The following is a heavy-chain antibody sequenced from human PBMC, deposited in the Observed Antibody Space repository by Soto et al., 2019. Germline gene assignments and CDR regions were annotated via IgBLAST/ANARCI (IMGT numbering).Heavy chain of an antibody. CDR2: IWYDGSNK. V-gene: IGHV3-33*01. J-gene: IGHJ3*02. Sequence: PGGSLRLSCAASGFTFSSYGMHGVRQAPGKGLEWVAFIWYDGSNKYYADSVKGRFTISRDNSKNTLYLQMNSLRAEDTAVYYCARGESAFDIWGQGTMVTVSS. CDR1: GFTFSSYG. CDR3: ARGESAFDI.